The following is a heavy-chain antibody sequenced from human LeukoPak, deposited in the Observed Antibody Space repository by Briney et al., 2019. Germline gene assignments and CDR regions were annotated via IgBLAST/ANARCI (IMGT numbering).Heavy chain of an antibody. J-gene: IGHJ4*02. V-gene: IGHV4-61*02. CDR2: IYTSGST. Sequence: PSQTLSLTCTVSGGSISSGSYYWSWIRQPAGTGPEWIGRIYTSGSTNYNPSLKSRVTISVDTSKNQFSLKLSSVTAADTAVYYCARAETYYDFWSGYYASYYFDYWGQGTLVTVSS. D-gene: IGHD3-3*01. CDR3: ARAETYYDFWSGYYASYYFDY. CDR1: GGSISSGSYY.